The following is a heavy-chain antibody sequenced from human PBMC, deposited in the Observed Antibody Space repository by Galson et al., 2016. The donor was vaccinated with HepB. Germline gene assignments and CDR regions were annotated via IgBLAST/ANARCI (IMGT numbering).Heavy chain of an antibody. CDR3: ARAVSWDYGDYAGY. CDR1: GFTFSSYS. D-gene: IGHD4-17*01. J-gene: IGHJ4*02. Sequence: SLRLSCAASGFTFSSYSMNWVRQAPGKGLEWVSSISSSSSYIYYADSVKGRLTISRDNAKNSLYLQMNSLRAEDTAVDYCARAVSWDYGDYAGYWGQGTLVTVSS. V-gene: IGHV3-21*01. CDR2: ISSSSSYI.